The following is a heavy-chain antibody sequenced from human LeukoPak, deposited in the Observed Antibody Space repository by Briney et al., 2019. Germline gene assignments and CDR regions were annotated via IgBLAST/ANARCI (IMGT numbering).Heavy chain of an antibody. J-gene: IGHJ5*02. CDR2: ISYDGSNK. V-gene: IGHV3-30-3*01. D-gene: IGHD6-19*01. Sequence: GRSLRPSCAASGFTFSSYAMHWVRQAPGKGLEWVAVISYDGSNKYYADSVKGRFTISRDNSKNTLYLQMNSLRAEDTAVYYCATAVAAFDNWFDPWGQGTLVTVSS. CDR3: ATAVAAFDNWFDP. CDR1: GFTFSSYA.